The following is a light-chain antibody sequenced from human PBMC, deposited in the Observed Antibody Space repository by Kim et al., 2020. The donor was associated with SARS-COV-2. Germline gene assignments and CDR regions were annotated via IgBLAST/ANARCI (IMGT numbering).Light chain of an antibody. J-gene: IGKJ2*01. CDR2: GAS. V-gene: IGKV3-20*01. Sequence: EIVLTQSPGTLSLSPGERATLSCRASQSVSSSYLAWYQQKPGQAPRLLIYGASSRATGIPDRFSGSGSETDFTLTISRLEPEDFAVYYCQQYGSSPPKYTFGQGTKLEI. CDR3: QQYGSSPPKYT. CDR1: QSVSSSY.